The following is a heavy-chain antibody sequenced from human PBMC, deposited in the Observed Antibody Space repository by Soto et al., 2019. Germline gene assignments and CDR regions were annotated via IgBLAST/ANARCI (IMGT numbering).Heavy chain of an antibody. CDR2: IYWDDDK. CDR1: GFSLSTSGVG. CDR3: AHRRPLYCSGSSCYYLDSDWFDP. V-gene: IGHV2-5*02. D-gene: IGHD2-15*01. J-gene: IGHJ5*02. Sequence: QITLKESGPTLVKPTQTLTLTCTFSGFSLSTSGVGVGWIRQPPGKALEWLALIYWDDDKRYSPSLKSRLTITKDTSKNQVVLTMTNMDPVDTATYYCAHRRPLYCSGSSCYYLDSDWFDPWGQGTLVTVSS.